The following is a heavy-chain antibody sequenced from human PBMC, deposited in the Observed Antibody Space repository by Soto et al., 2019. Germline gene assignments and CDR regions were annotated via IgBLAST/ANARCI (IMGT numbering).Heavy chain of an antibody. CDR1: GYTFTTYG. D-gene: IGHD2-8*01. CDR2: ISAYNGGT. J-gene: IGHJ4*02. CDR3: ARATNASKWDY. V-gene: IGHV1-18*01. Sequence: ASVKVSCKASGYTFTTYGIRWVRQAPGQGLEWMGWISAYNGGTNYAQKFQDRLTMTTDTSTSTAYMELRSLRSDDTAVYFCARATNASKWDYWGQRTLVTVSS.